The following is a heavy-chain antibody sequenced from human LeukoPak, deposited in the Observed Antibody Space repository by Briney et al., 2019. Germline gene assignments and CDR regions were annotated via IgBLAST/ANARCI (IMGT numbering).Heavy chain of an antibody. CDR2: IYYSGST. CDR1: GGSISSSSYY. CDR3: ARKDRDGYNYDY. D-gene: IGHD5-24*01. J-gene: IGHJ4*02. V-gene: IGHV4-61*01. Sequence: SETLSLTCTVSGGSISSSSYYWSWIRQPPGKGLEWIGYIYYSGSTNYNPSLKSRVTISVDTSKNQFSLKLSSVTAADTAVYYCARKDRDGYNYDYWGQGTLVTVSS.